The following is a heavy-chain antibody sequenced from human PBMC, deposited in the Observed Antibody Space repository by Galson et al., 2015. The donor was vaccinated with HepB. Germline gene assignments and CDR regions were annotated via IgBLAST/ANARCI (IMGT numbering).Heavy chain of an antibody. J-gene: IGHJ4*02. V-gene: IGHV4-31*11. D-gene: IGHD6-6*01. CDR2: IFYSGST. Sequence: TLSLTCAVSGGSISRGDFYWSWIRQHPGKGLEWIGYIFYSGSTYYNPSLKSRVAISIDTSKNQFSLKLSSVTVADTAVYYCARLEYSSSRDYFDYWGQGTLVTVSS. CDR1: GGSISRGDFY. CDR3: ARLEYSSSRDYFDY.